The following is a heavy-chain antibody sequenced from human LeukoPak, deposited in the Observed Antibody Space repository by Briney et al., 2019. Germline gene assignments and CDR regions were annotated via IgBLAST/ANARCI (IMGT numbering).Heavy chain of an antibody. CDR3: ARGKWEPLDAFDI. CDR2: ISSSGSTI. D-gene: IGHD1-26*01. Sequence: GGSLRLSCAASGSTFSDYYMSWIRQAPGKGLEWVSYISSSGSTIYYADSVKGRFTISRDNAKNSLYLQMNSLRAEDTAVYYCARGKWEPLDAFDIWGQGTMVTVSS. CDR1: GSTFSDYY. V-gene: IGHV3-11*01. J-gene: IGHJ3*02.